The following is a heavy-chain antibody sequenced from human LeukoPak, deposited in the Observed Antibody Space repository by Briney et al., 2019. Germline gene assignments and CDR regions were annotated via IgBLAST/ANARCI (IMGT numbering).Heavy chain of an antibody. Sequence: SETLSLTCAVYGGSFSGYYWSWIRQPPGKGLEWIGYIYYSGSTNYNPSLKSRVTISVDTSKNQFSLKLSSVAAADTAVCYCARSFGVYYMDVWGKGTTVTISS. J-gene: IGHJ6*03. CDR1: GGSFSGYY. CDR3: ARSFGVYYMDV. CDR2: IYYSGST. D-gene: IGHD3-10*01. V-gene: IGHV4-59*01.